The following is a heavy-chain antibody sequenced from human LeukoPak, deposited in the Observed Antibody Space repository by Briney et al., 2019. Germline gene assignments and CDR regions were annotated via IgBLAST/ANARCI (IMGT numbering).Heavy chain of an antibody. V-gene: IGHV3-23*01. CDR2: ISGSGGST. CDR3: AKDRNYYGSESYCPSDY. D-gene: IGHD3-10*01. CDR1: GFTFSSYA. J-gene: IGHJ4*02. Sequence: PGGSLRLSCAASGFTFSSYAMSWVRQAPGKGLEWVSAISGSGGSTYYADSVKGRFTISRDNSKNTLYLQMNSLRAEDTAVYYCAKDRNYYGSESYCPSDYWGQGTLVTVSS.